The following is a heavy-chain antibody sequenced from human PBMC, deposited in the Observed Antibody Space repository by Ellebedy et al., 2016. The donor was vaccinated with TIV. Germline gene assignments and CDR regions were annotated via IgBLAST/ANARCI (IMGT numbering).Heavy chain of an antibody. Sequence: AASVKVSCKASGYTFTAYYMHWVRRAPGQGPEWMGRINPKSGTTDYAQKFQGRVTMTRDTSITTVYMELSNLRLDDTAVYYCSRGRSDYNTGGYYYGYWGQGTLVTVSS. CDR2: INPKSGTT. D-gene: IGHD3-22*01. J-gene: IGHJ4*02. V-gene: IGHV1-2*06. CDR3: SRGRSDYNTGGYYYGY. CDR1: GYTFTAYY.